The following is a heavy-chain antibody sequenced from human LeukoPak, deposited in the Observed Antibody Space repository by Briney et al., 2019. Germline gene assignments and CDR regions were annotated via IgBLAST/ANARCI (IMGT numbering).Heavy chain of an antibody. CDR3: ARGNYGSGSYYKSVDY. CDR1: GYTFTSYY. D-gene: IGHD3-10*01. Sequence: GASVKVSCKASGYTFTSYYMHWVRQAPGQGLEWMGIINPSGGSTSYAQKFQGRVTMTRDTSTSTVYMELSSLRSEDTAVYYCARGNYGSGSYYKSVDYWGQGTLVTVSS. J-gene: IGHJ4*02. CDR2: INPSGGST. V-gene: IGHV1-46*01.